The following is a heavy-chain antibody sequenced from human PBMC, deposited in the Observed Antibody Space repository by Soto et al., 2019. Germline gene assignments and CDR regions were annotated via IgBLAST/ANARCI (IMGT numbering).Heavy chain of an antibody. D-gene: IGHD2-2*01. V-gene: IGHV3-30*18. CDR3: AKDYLVPAAISGNWFDP. Sequence: GGSLRLSCAASGFTFSSYGMHWVRQAPGKGLEWVAVISYDGSNKYYADSVKGRFTISRDNSKNTLYLQMNSLRAEDTAVYYCAKDYLVPAAISGNWFDPWGQGTLVTVSS. CDR2: ISYDGSNK. CDR1: GFTFSSYG. J-gene: IGHJ5*02.